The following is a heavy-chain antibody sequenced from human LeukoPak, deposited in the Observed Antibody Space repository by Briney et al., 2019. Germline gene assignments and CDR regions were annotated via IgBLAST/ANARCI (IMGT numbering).Heavy chain of an antibody. CDR1: GGSFSGYY. CDR2: SNHSGST. J-gene: IGHJ5*02. V-gene: IGHV4-34*01. CDR3: ARGPRSSSWPSRRYNWFDP. Sequence: SETLSLTCAVYGGSFSGYYWSWIRKPPGKGLEWIGESNHSGSTNYNPSLKSRVTISVDTSKNQFSLKLSSVTAADTAVYYCARGPRSSSWPSRRYNWFDPWGQGTLVTVSS. D-gene: IGHD6-13*01.